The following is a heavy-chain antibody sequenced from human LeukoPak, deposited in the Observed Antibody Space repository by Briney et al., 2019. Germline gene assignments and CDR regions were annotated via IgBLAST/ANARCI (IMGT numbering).Heavy chain of an antibody. Sequence: SQTLSLTCTVSGDSVTSGGYYWNWIRQHPVKGLEWIGYIYYTGSTNYNPSLKSRINISADTSRNQFSLKLKSVTAADTAIYYCARSGLYYPGSGSFDYWGQGALVTVSS. CDR3: ARSGLYYPGSGSFDY. CDR2: IYYTGST. J-gene: IGHJ4*02. V-gene: IGHV4-31*03. CDR1: GDSVTSGGYY. D-gene: IGHD3-10*01.